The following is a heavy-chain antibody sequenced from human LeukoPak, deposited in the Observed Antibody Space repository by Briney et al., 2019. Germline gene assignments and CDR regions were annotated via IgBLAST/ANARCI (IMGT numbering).Heavy chain of an antibody. Sequence: GASVKVSCKASGDTFTSYYMHWVRQAPGQGLEWVGIINPSGGDTSYAQKCQGRLTMTRDTSTNTVYMELTSLRSEDTGVYYGAREVMDNLRFDYWGQGTLVTVSS. CDR2: INPSGGDT. CDR1: GDTFTSYY. D-gene: IGHD1-14*01. V-gene: IGHV1-46*01. J-gene: IGHJ4*02. CDR3: AREVMDNLRFDY.